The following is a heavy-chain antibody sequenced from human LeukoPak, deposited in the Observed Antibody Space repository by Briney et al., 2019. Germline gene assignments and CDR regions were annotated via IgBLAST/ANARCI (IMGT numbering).Heavy chain of an antibody. J-gene: IGHJ4*02. CDR2: ISSSSSYV. CDR3: ASPGVLGTHYFDY. Sequence: GGSLRLSCAASGFTFSSYSMNWVRQAPGKGLEWVSSISSSSSYVYYADSVKGRFTISRDNAKNSLYLQMNSLRAEDTAVYYCASPGVLGTHYFDYWGQGTLVTVSS. D-gene: IGHD1-1*01. CDR1: GFTFSSYS. V-gene: IGHV3-21*01.